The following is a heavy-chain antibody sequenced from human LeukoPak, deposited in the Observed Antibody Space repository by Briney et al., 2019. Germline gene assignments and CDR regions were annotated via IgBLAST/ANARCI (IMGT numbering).Heavy chain of an antibody. CDR3: ARGLKD. CDR1: GGSFSGYY. CDR2: INHSGST. Sequence: SETLSLTCAVYGGSFSGYYWSWIRQPPGKGLEWIGEINHSGSTNYNPSLKSRVTISVDTSKNQFSLKLSSATAADTAVYYCARGLKDWGQGTLVTVSS. J-gene: IGHJ4*02. V-gene: IGHV4-34*01.